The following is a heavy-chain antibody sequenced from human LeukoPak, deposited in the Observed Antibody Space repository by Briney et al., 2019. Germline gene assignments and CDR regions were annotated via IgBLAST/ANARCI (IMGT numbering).Heavy chain of an antibody. V-gene: IGHV3-53*01. D-gene: IGHD5-18*01. Sequence: GGSLTLSCAASGFTVSTNYMSWVRQAPGSGLEWVSVIYSGGTTYYADSVKGRFTISRDNSKNTLYLQMNSLRAEDTAVYYCARGFNYGYYLDWGQGTLVTVSS. J-gene: IGHJ4*02. CDR1: GFTVSTNY. CDR3: ARGFNYGYYLD. CDR2: IYSGGTT.